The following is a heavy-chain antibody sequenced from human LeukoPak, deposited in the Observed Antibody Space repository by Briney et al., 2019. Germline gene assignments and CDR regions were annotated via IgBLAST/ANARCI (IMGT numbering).Heavy chain of an antibody. CDR2: IYYSGST. CDR1: GGSISSYY. V-gene: IGHV4-59*12. D-gene: IGHD3-10*01. Sequence: SETLSLTCTVSGGSISSYYWSWIRQPPGNGLEWIGYIYYSGSTNYNPSLKSRVTISVDTSKNQFSVKVTSVTAADTAVYYCARAGWFGEFYGPLDYWGQGSLVTVSS. CDR3: ARAGWFGEFYGPLDY. J-gene: IGHJ4*02.